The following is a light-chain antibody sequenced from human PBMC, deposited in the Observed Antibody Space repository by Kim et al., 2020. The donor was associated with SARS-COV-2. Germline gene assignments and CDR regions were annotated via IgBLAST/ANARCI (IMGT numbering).Light chain of an antibody. CDR1: QSLLYRDRKTY. Sequence: PASIYCKSSQSLLYRDRKTYVYWFLQKPGQSPQLLIHEVSTRLSGVPDRFSGSGSGTDFTLHISRVEAEDVGVYYCMQSLQLPSNTFGQGTKLEIK. CDR3: MQSLQLPSNT. CDR2: EVS. J-gene: IGKJ2*01. V-gene: IGKV2D-29*02.